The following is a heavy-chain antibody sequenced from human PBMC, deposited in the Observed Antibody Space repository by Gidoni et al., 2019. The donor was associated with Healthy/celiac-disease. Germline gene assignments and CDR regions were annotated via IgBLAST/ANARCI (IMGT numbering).Heavy chain of an antibody. Sequence: QVQLQQWGAGLLKPSETLSLTCAVSGGSFSGYYWSWIRQPPGKGLEWIGEINHSGSTNYNPSLKSRVTISVDTSKNQFSLKLSSVTAADTAVYYCARARRYCSGGSCYHAYYYYYYGMD. V-gene: IGHV4-34*01. CDR2: INHSGST. CDR3: ARARRYCSGGSCYHAYYYYYYGMD. CDR1: GGSFSGYY. D-gene: IGHD2-15*01. J-gene: IGHJ6*01.